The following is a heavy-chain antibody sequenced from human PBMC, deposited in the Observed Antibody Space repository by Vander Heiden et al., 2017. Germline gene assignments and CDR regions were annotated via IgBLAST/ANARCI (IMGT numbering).Heavy chain of an antibody. J-gene: IGHJ3*01. Sequence: QVQLQQLGAGMLKTSETLSPTCAVSGGSFSGYYWSWIRQSPGKGLQWIGQINYWGNTNYNPSLKSRVTMSVDRSETQFSLTLSSVTAADTAVYYCATNSSSSGRSFDLWGQGTMVSVSS. CDR3: ATNSSSSGRSFDL. D-gene: IGHD6-6*01. V-gene: IGHV4-34*02. CDR1: GGSFSGYY. CDR2: INYWGNT.